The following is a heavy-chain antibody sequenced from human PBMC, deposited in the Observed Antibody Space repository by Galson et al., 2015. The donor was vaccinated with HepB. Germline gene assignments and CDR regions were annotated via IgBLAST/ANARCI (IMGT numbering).Heavy chain of an antibody. V-gene: IGHV3-74*01. CDR3: ARAGYSYGYGHYYLGMDV. CDR1: RFTFSSYW. CDR2: INSDGSDT. Sequence: SLRLSCAASRFTFSSYWMYWVRQAPGKGLVWVSHINSDGSDTRYADSVKGRFTISRDNAKNTLYMQMNSLRAEDTAVYYCARAGYSYGYGHYYLGMDVGGQGPTVPVSS. J-gene: IGHJ6*02. D-gene: IGHD5-18*01.